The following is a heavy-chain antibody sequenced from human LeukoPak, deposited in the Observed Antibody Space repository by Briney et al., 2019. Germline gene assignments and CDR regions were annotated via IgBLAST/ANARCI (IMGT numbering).Heavy chain of an antibody. V-gene: IGHV4-30-4*08. CDR1: GGSISSGDYY. D-gene: IGHD3-16*01. Sequence: NPSETLCLTCTVSGGSISSGDYYWSWIRQPPGKGLEWIGYIYYSGSTYYNPSLKSRVTISVDTSKNQFSLKLSSVTVADMAVYYCARQRGITTYYFDYWGQGILVTVSS. CDR3: ARQRGITTYYFDY. CDR2: IYYSGST. J-gene: IGHJ4*02.